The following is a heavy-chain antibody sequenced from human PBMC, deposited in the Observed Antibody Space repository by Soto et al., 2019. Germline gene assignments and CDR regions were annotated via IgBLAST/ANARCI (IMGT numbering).Heavy chain of an antibody. Sequence: QMQLVQSGPEVKKPGTSVKVSCKASGFTFPSSAVQWVRQARGQRLEWIARIVVGSGNTNYAQKFKERLTISRDMSTNTAYMDLSSLRSEDTAVYYCAAVPYYYDTSGTYFDYWGQGTLVTVSS. CDR2: IVVGSGNT. CDR3: AAVPYYYDTSGTYFDY. D-gene: IGHD3-22*01. CDR1: GFTFPSSA. J-gene: IGHJ4*02. V-gene: IGHV1-58*01.